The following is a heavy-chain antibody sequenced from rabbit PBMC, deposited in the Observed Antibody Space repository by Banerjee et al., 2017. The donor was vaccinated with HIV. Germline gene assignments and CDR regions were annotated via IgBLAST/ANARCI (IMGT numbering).Heavy chain of an antibody. D-gene: IGHD4-1*01. CDR3: VREGSAWGADF. CDR2: IVAGKGNT. CDR1: GFDFSSYW. J-gene: IGHJ6*01. Sequence: QSLEETGGGLVQPGGSLTLSCKASGFDFSSYWMSWVRQAPGKGLEWIGIIVAGKGNTYYASWVNGRFTISSDNAQNTLYLQLNSLTAADTATYFCVREGSAWGADFRGPGTLVTVS. V-gene: IGHV1S7*01.